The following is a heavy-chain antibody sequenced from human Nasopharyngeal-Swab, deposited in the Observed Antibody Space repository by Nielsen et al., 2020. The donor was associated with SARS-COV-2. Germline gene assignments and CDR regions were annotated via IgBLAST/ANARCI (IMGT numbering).Heavy chain of an antibody. CDR3: ARWTLFWSGYSVPYFYYGMDV. D-gene: IGHD3-3*01. CDR1: SSPFPSYY. Sequence: SSPASSSPFPSYYIPWVRHAPGHGLDWMGIINPSGGSTSYAQKFQGRVTMTRYTSTSTVYMELSSLRSEDTAVYYCARWTLFWSGYSVPYFYYGMDVWGQGTTVTVSS. J-gene: IGHJ6*02. V-gene: IGHV1-46*01. CDR2: INPSGGST.